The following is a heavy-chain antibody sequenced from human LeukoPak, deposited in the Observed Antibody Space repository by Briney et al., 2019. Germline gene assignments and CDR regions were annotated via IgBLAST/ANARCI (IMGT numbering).Heavy chain of an antibody. V-gene: IGHV1-24*01. D-gene: IGHD3-10*01. CDR3: ATGKRRRESDYFDY. J-gene: IGHJ4*02. CDR1: RYTLTELS. Sequence: GASVKVSCKVSRYTLTELSMHWVRQAPGKGLEWMGGFDPEDGETIYAQKFQGRVTMTEDTSTDTAYMELSSLRSEDTAVYYCATGKRRRESDYFDYWGQGTLVTVSS. CDR2: FDPEDGET.